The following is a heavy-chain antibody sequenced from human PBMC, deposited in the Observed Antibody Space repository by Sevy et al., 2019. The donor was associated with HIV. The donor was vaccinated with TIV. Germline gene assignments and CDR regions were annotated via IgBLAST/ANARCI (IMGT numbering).Heavy chain of an antibody. J-gene: IGHJ4*02. CDR3: ARDRAYHDF. D-gene: IGHD2-21*01. CDR1: GGSMRSYY. V-gene: IGHV4-4*07. Sequence: SETLSLTCNVSGGSMRSYYWAWIRQPAGKGLEWIGRIYSSGSSNYNPSLKSRLTMSVDMSKNQFSLRLTSVTAADTAVYYCARDRAYHDFWGQGTLVTVSS. CDR2: IYSSGSS.